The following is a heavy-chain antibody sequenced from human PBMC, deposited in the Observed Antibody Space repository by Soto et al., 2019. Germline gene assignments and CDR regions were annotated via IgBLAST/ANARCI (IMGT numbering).Heavy chain of an antibody. CDR1: GFTVSSNY. V-gene: IGHV3-53*05. CDR2: IYSGGST. CDR3: AKEGPHDYGNYDPTYYFDY. J-gene: IGHJ4*02. D-gene: IGHD4-17*01. Sequence: GGSLRLSCAASGFTVSSNYMSWVRQAPGKGLEWVSVIYSGGSTYYADSVKGRFTISRDNSKNTLYLQMNSLRAEDTAVYYCAKEGPHDYGNYDPTYYFDYWGQGTLVTVSS.